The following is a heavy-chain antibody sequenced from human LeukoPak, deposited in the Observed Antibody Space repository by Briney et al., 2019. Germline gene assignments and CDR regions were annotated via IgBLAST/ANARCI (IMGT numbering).Heavy chain of an antibody. D-gene: IGHD2-21*01. V-gene: IGHV4-61*02. Sequence: TPSLTCTVSGGSISSGSYYWSWTRQPAGKGLEWIGRIYTSGSTNYNPSLKSRVTISIDTSKNQFSLKMSSVTAAATAVYYCARIIAAAYWFDPWGQGTLVPVSS. CDR2: IYTSGST. CDR3: ARIIAAAYWFDP. J-gene: IGHJ5*02. CDR1: GGSISSGSYY.